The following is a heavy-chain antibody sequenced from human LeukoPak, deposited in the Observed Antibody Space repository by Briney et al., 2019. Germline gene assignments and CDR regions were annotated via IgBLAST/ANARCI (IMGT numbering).Heavy chain of an antibody. D-gene: IGHD1-26*01. CDR2: ISSSSSTI. CDR1: GFTFSSYS. V-gene: IGHV3-48*01. J-gene: IGHJ4*02. CDR3: ARSRYSGSYPFDY. Sequence: GGSLRLSCAASGFTFSSYSMNWVRQAPGKGLEWVSYISSSSSTIYYADSVKGRFTISRDNAKNSLYLRMNSLRAEDTAVYYCARSRYSGSYPFDYWGQGTLVTVSS.